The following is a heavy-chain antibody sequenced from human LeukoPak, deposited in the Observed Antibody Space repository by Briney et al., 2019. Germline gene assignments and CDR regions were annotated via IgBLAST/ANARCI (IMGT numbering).Heavy chain of an antibody. J-gene: IGHJ4*02. CDR2: ISGSGGNT. Sequence: GGSLRLSCAASGFTFTSYAMSWVRQAPGKGLEWVSTISGSGGNTYYADSLKGRFTISRDSSKNTLYLQMNSLRAEDTAVYYCAKGATTPKPYYFDYWGQGILVTVSS. V-gene: IGHV3-23*01. D-gene: IGHD1-14*01. CDR3: AKGATTPKPYYFDY. CDR1: GFTFTSYA.